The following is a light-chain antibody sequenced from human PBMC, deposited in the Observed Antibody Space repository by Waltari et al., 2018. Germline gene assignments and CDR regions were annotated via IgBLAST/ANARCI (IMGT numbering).Light chain of an antibody. J-gene: IGLJ2*01. CDR3: ATWDNSLREVV. Sequence: QSVLTQPPSVSAAPGQKVTISCSGSISNIGNYYVSWYHQLPGAAPRLLIYDNNKRPSGMPDRCSASKSGTSATVGITGLQIGDEADYYCATWDNSLREVVFGGGTKLTVL. V-gene: IGLV1-51*01. CDR2: DNN. CDR1: ISNIGNYY.